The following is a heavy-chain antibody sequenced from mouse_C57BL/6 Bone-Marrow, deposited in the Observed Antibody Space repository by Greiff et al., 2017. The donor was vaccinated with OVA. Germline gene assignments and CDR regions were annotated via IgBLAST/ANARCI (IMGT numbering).Heavy chain of an antibody. Sequence: EVKLMESGPVLVKPGASVKMSCKASGYTFTDYYMNWVKQSHGKSLEWIGVINPYNGGTSYNQKFKGKATLTVDKSSSTAYMELNSLTSEDSAVYYCARLRITTVVAPYAMDYWGQGTSVTVSS. V-gene: IGHV1-19*01. J-gene: IGHJ4*01. CDR2: INPYNGGT. CDR3: ARLRITTVVAPYAMDY. CDR1: GYTFTDYY. D-gene: IGHD1-1*01.